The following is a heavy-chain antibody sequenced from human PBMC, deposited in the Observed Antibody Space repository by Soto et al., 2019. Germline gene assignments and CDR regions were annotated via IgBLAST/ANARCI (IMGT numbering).Heavy chain of an antibody. CDR1: GYIFTSYD. V-gene: IGHV1-8*01. D-gene: IGHD7-27*01. J-gene: IGHJ6*02. CDR3: ASLPWANYYYYGMDV. CDR2: MNPNSGNT. Sequence: QVQLVQSGAEVKKPGASVKVSCKASGYIFTSYDINWVRQATGQGLEWMGWMNPNSGNTGYAQKFQGRVTMTRNTSISTAHMELSTLRSEDTAVYYCASLPWANYYYYGMDVWGQGTTVTVS.